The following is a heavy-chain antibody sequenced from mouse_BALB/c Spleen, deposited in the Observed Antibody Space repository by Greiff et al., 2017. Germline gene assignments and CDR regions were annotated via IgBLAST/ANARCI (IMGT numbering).Heavy chain of an antibody. V-gene: IGHV14-1*02. CDR2: IDPENGNT. Sequence: VQLQQSGAELVRPGALVKLSCKASGFNIKDYYMHWVKQRPEQGLEWIGWIDPENGNTIYDPKFQGKASITADTSSNTAYLQLSSLTSEDTAVYYCARGGFSYSLDYWGQGTTLTVSS. CDR1: GFNIKDYY. D-gene: IGHD2-12*01. J-gene: IGHJ2*01. CDR3: ARGGFSYSLDY.